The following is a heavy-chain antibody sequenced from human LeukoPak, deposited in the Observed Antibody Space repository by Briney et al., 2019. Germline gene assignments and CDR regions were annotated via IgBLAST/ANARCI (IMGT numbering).Heavy chain of an antibody. Sequence: SETLSLTCAVYGGSFSGYYWSWIRQPPGKGLEWIGEINHSGSTNYNPSLKSRVTISVDTSKNQFSLKLSSVTAADTAVYYCARARKPPELRRYIDWLLSYFDYWGQGTLVTVSS. CDR3: ARARKPPELRRYIDWLLSYFDY. V-gene: IGHV4-34*01. J-gene: IGHJ4*02. CDR1: GGSFSGYY. CDR2: INHSGST. D-gene: IGHD3-9*01.